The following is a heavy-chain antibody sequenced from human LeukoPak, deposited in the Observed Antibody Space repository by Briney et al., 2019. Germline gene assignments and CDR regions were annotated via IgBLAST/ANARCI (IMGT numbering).Heavy chain of an antibody. CDR1: GYSFNTYW. Sequence: GESLKISCKGSGYSFNTYWIGWVRQMLGKGLEWMGIIYPGDSDTRYSPSFQGQVTISADKSISTAYLQWSSLKASDTAMYYCARLYDSSSDDALDIWGQGTMVTVSS. J-gene: IGHJ3*02. V-gene: IGHV5-51*01. CDR2: IYPGDSDT. CDR3: ARLYDSSSDDALDI. D-gene: IGHD6-6*01.